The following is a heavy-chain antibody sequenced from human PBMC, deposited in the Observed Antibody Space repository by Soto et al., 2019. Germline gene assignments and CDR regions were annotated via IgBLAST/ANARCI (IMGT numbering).Heavy chain of an antibody. CDR3: ARVSLVGPSGGRYFDY. J-gene: IGHJ4*02. V-gene: IGHV3-72*01. D-gene: IGHD1-26*01. CDR1: GFTFSAHY. CDR2: IKNKANSYTT. Sequence: EVQLVESGGGLVQPGGSLRLSWAASGFTFSAHYMDWVRQAPGKGLEWVGRIKNKANSYTTEYAASVEGRFTISREDSQNSLYLQMNSLQTEDTAVYYCARVSLVGPSGGRYFDYWGQGSQVAVSS.